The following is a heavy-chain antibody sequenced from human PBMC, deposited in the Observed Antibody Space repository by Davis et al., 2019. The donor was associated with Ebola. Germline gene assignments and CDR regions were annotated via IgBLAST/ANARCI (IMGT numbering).Heavy chain of an antibody. Sequence: FTFNRDNSKNTLYLQMNSLRAEDTAVYYCAKSPYGHYYYGMDVWGQGTTVTVSS. CDR3: AKSPYGHYYYGMDV. D-gene: IGHD4-17*01. V-gene: IGHV3-23*01. J-gene: IGHJ6*02.